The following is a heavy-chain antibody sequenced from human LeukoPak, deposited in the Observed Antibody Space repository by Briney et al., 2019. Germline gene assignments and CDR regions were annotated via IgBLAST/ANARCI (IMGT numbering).Heavy chain of an antibody. CDR2: ISSAGTDT. Sequence: GGSLRLSCAATGFTYSNHAMSWVRQAPGKGLEWVSAISSAGTDTHYADCVKGRFTTYRDNSKSTVYLQMNSLRAEDTAIYYCARYSSGWYFRFDYWGQGTLVTVSS. CDR3: ARYSSGWYFRFDY. J-gene: IGHJ4*02. V-gene: IGHV3-23*01. D-gene: IGHD6-19*01. CDR1: GFTYSNHA.